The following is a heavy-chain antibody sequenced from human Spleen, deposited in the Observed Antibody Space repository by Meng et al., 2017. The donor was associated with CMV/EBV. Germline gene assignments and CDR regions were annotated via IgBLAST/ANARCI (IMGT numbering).Heavy chain of an antibody. V-gene: IGHV3-7*01. Sequence: GESLKISCAASGFTFSSYWMSWVRQAPGKGLEWVANIKQDGSEKYYVDSVKGRFTISRDNAKNSLYQQMNSLRAEDTAVYYCARMSGETGPQRYYYYYYGMDVWGQGTTVTVSS. D-gene: IGHD4-17*01. CDR2: IKQDGSEK. CDR3: ARMSGETGPQRYYYYYYGMDV. CDR1: GFTFSSYW. J-gene: IGHJ6*02.